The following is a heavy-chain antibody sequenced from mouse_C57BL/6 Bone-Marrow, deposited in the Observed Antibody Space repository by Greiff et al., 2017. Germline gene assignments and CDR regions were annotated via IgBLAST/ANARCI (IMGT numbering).Heavy chain of an antibody. Sequence: QVTLKESGPGILQPSQTLSLTCSFSGFSLSTFGMGVGWIRQPSGKGLEWLAPIWWDDDKYYNPALKSRLTISKDTSKNQVFLKIANVDTADTATYYCARTLYGKGCYAMDYWGQGTSVTVSS. CDR2: IWWDDDK. V-gene: IGHV8-8*01. J-gene: IGHJ4*01. D-gene: IGHD2-1*01. CDR3: ARTLYGKGCYAMDY. CDR1: GFSLSTFGMG.